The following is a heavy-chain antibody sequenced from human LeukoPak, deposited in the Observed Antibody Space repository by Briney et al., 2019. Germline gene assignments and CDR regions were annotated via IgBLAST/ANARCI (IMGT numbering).Heavy chain of an antibody. Sequence: GASVKVSCKASGGTFSSYAISWVRQAPGQGLEWMGGIIPIFGTANYAQKFQGRVTITADESTSTAYMELSSLRSEDTAVYYCARGSTFGGVIGDYWGQGTLVTVSS. J-gene: IGHJ4*02. CDR2: IIPIFGTA. D-gene: IGHD3-16*02. CDR3: ARGSTFGGVIGDY. CDR1: GGTFSSYA. V-gene: IGHV1-69*13.